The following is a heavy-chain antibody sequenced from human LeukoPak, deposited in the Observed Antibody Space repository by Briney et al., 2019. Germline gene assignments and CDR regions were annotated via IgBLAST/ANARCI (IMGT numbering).Heavy chain of an antibody. D-gene: IGHD3-22*01. Sequence: GASVKVSCKASGGTFSSYAISWVRQAPGQGLEWMGGIIPIFGTANYAQKFQGRVTITADGSTSTAHMELSSLRSEDTAVYYCARDYYYDSSGYYYNYWGQGTLVTVSS. CDR1: GGTFSSYA. CDR2: IIPIFGTA. CDR3: ARDYYYDSSGYYYNY. V-gene: IGHV1-69*13. J-gene: IGHJ4*02.